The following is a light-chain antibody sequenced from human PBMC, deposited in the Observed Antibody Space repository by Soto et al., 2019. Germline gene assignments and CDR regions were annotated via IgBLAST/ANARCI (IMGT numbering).Light chain of an antibody. CDR3: QQYGSLSWT. V-gene: IGKV3-20*01. CDR1: PNVDSNY. CDR2: DAS. J-gene: IGKJ1*01. Sequence: EIVLTQSPGTLSLSPGEIATLSCRASPNVDSNYLARYQKKPGQAPRILIFDASVRATGIPDRFSGSGSGTDFTLTISRLEPQDFAVYYCQQYGSLSWTVGQGTKVEIK.